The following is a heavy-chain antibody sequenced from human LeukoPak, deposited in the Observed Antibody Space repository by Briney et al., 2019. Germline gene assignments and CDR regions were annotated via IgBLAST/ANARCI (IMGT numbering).Heavy chain of an antibody. J-gene: IGHJ5*02. D-gene: IGHD5-12*01. Sequence: GGSLRLSCAASGFTFSDYYMSWIRQAPGKGLEWVSYISSSGRTIFYADSVKGRFTISRDNAKKSLYLQMNSLRAEDTAVYYCARDPTVVATILATGWFDHWGQGTLVTVSS. CDR2: ISSSGRTI. CDR3: ARDPTVVATILATGWFDH. V-gene: IGHV3-11*01. CDR1: GFTFSDYY.